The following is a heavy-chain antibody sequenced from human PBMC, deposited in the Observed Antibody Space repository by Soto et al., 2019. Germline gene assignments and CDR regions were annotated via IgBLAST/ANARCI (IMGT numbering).Heavy chain of an antibody. Sequence: QVQLQQWGAGLLKPSETLSLTCAVYGGSFSGYYWSWIRQPPGKGLEWIGEINHSGSTNYNPSLKSRVTISVDTSKNQFSLKLSSVTAADTALYYCARGRVTTVPYYYMDVWGKGTTVTVSS. CDR1: GGSFSGYY. D-gene: IGHD4-17*01. CDR3: ARGRVTTVPYYYMDV. J-gene: IGHJ6*03. V-gene: IGHV4-34*01. CDR2: INHSGST.